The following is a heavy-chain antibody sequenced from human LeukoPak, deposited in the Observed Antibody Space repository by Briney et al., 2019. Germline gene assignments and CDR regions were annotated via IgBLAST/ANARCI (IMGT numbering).Heavy chain of an antibody. J-gene: IGHJ3*02. CDR3: ARGRVDTAMVTEAFDI. CDR1: GGSFTGYY. Sequence: LEAPCLTPAVSGGSFTGYYWSWIRQPPRKGREWVWEINHSGSTNYNPSPKSRVTISVDTSKNQFSLKLSSVTAADTAVYYCARGRVDTAMVTEAFDIWGQGTMVTVSS. CDR2: INHSGST. D-gene: IGHD5-18*01. V-gene: IGHV4-34*01.